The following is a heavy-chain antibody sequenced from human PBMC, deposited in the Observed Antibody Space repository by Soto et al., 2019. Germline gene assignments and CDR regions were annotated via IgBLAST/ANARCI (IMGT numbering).Heavy chain of an antibody. D-gene: IGHD3-16*01. CDR1: GYTLTNYA. CDR2: INTYNGNS. J-gene: IGHJ6*02. V-gene: IGHV1-18*01. CDR3: ARGPRGGHYYYGMDV. Sequence: ASVKVSCKASGYTLTNYAISWVRQAPGQGPEWMGWINTYNGNSNYAQKFQGRVTMTRDTSTSTVYMELSSLRSEDTAVYYCARGPRGGHYYYGMDVWGQGTTVTVSS.